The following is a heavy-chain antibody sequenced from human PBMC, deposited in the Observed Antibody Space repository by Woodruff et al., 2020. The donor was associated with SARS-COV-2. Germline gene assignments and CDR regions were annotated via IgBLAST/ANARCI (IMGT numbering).Heavy chain of an antibody. CDR2: TYYRSKWYN. V-gene: IGHV6-1*01. J-gene: IGHJ4*02. Sequence: WLGRTYYRSKWYNDYAVSVKSRITINADTSKNQFSLQQNSVTPEDTAVYYCARDLEYWGQGTLVTVSS. CDR3: ARDLEY. D-gene: IGHD1-1*01.